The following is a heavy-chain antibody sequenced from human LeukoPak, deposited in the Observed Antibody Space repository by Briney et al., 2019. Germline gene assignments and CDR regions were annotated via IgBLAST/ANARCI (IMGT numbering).Heavy chain of an antibody. CDR3: VKSSTNYGGWFDS. Sequence: GGSLRLSCAPSGFTFSSYWMSWVRQAPGKGLEWVAIIKQDGSEKYYVDSVKGRFTISRDNAKNSLYLQVSSLRAEDTAVYYCVKSSTNYGGWFDSWGHGTLVTVSS. J-gene: IGHJ5*01. D-gene: IGHD4/OR15-4a*01. V-gene: IGHV3-7*01. CDR2: IKQDGSEK. CDR1: GFTFSSYW.